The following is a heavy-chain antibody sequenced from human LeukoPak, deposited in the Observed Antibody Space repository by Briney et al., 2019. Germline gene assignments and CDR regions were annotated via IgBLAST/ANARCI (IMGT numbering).Heavy chain of an antibody. D-gene: IGHD3-22*01. CDR2: IYPGDSDT. J-gene: IGHJ6*02. Sequence: GESLKISCKGSGYSFTSYWIGWVRQMPGKGLEWMGIIYPGDSDTRYSPSFQGQVTISADKSISTAYLQWSSLKASDTAMYYCARHCDYYDSSWGLSGYYYGMDVWGQGTTVTVSS. CDR3: ARHCDYYDSSWGLSGYYYGMDV. CDR1: GYSFTSYW. V-gene: IGHV5-51*01.